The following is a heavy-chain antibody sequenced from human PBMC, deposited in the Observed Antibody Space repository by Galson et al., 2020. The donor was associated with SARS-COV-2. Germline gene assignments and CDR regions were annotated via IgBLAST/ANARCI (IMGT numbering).Heavy chain of an antibody. Sequence: ASVKVSCKASGYTFTSYGIRWVRQAPGQGLEWMGWISAYNGNTNYAQNFQARVTMTTDTSTSKAYMELRSLRSDDTAVDYCAREQVTTLTTGYYGYYGMDFWGQGTTVTVSS. V-gene: IGHV1-18*04. CDR2: ISAYNGNT. D-gene: IGHD4-17*01. CDR3: AREQVTTLTTGYYGYYGMDF. CDR1: GYTFTSYG. J-gene: IGHJ6*02.